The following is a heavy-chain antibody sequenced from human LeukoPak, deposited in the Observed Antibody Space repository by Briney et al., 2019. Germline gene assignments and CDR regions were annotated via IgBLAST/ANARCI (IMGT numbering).Heavy chain of an antibody. V-gene: IGHV7-4-1*02. CDR2: INTNTGNP. CDR1: GYTFTSYA. Sequence: GASVKVSCKASGYTFTSYAMNWVRQAPGQGLEWMGWINTNTGNPTYAQGFTGRFVFSLDTSVSTAYLQISSLKAEDTAVYYCASQLRLGPTAYYYYGMDVWGQGTTVTVSS. D-gene: IGHD4-17*01. J-gene: IGHJ6*02. CDR3: ASQLRLGPTAYYYYGMDV.